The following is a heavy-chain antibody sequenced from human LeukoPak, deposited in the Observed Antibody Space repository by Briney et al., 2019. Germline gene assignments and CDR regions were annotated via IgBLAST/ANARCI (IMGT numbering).Heavy chain of an antibody. J-gene: IGHJ4*02. D-gene: IGHD2-15*01. CDR2: ISSSSSYI. CDR1: GFTFSSYS. Sequence: PGGSLRLSCAASGFTFSSYSMNWVRQAPGKGLEWVSSISSSSSYIYYADSVKGRFTTSRDNANNSLYLQMNSLRAEDTAVYYCAREYCSGGSCYSGGSYFDYWGQGTLVTVSS. V-gene: IGHV3-21*01. CDR3: AREYCSGGSCYSGGSYFDY.